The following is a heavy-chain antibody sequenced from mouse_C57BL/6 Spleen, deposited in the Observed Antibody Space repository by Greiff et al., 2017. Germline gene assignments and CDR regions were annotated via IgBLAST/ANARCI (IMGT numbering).Heavy chain of an antibody. D-gene: IGHD2-12*01. CDR1: GFTFSDYY. CDR3: ARHYDVAWFAY. CDR2: ISNGGGST. Sequence: EVKLVESGGGLVQPGGSLKLSCAASGFTFSDYYMYWVRQTPEKRLEWVAYISNGGGSTYYPDTVKGRFTISRDNAKNTLYLQMSRLKSEDTAMYYCARHYDVAWFAYWGQGTLVTVSA. J-gene: IGHJ3*01. V-gene: IGHV5-12*01.